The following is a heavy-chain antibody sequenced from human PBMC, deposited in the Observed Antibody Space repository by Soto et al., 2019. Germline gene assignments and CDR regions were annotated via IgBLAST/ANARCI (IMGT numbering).Heavy chain of an antibody. Sequence: VKVSCKASGGTFSSYAISWVRQAPGQGLEWMGWIIPIFGTANYAQKFQGRVTITADESTSTAYMELSSLRSEDTAVYYCASGVVVAAIYFDYWGQGTLVTVSS. J-gene: IGHJ4*02. V-gene: IGHV1-69*01. CDR2: IIPIFGTA. CDR1: GGTFSSYA. D-gene: IGHD2-15*01. CDR3: ASGVVVAAIYFDY.